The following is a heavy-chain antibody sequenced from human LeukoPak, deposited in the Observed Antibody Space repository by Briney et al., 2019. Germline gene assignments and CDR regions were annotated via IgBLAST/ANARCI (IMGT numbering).Heavy chain of an antibody. CDR1: GFTFSSYE. J-gene: IGHJ4*02. CDR3: ARGNNYYGSGSYYIGEDY. D-gene: IGHD3-10*01. V-gene: IGHV3-48*03. Sequence: GGSLRLSCAASGFTFSSYEMNWVRQAPGKGLEWVSYISSSGSTIYYADSVKGRFTISRDNAKNSLYLQMNSLRAEDTAVYYCARGNNYYGSGSYYIGEDYWGQGTLVTVSS. CDR2: ISSSGSTI.